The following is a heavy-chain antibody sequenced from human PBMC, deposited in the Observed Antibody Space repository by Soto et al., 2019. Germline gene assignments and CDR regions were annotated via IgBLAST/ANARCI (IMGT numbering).Heavy chain of an antibody. CDR2: REYSGNT. CDR3: ARGGDDTSGQTFIGWGPDC. CDR1: GVSITSGSYY. J-gene: IGHJ4*02. D-gene: IGHD3-22*01. Sequence: HVQLQESGPGPVTPSQTLSLSCTVSGVSITSGSYYWTWVRQSPGKGLEWIGYREYSGNTYYNPSHNGRATIPVDTSNSLFTLRWTSVRAADTAVYYCARGGDDTSGQTFIGWGPDCWGQGTLVTVSS. V-gene: IGHV4-30-4*01.